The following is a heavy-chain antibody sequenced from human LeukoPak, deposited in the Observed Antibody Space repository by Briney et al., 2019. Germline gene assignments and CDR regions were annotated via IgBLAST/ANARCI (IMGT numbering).Heavy chain of an antibody. Sequence: SSETLSLTCAVYVDSFTDYYWTWIRQPPRKGLEWIGQINHRGSINYNPSLKSRVTISVDTSKNQFSLKLSSVTAADTAVYYCARPNSSWSRHNFDPWGQGTLVNVSS. CDR3: ARPNSSWSRHNFDP. J-gene: IGHJ5*02. CDR1: VDSFTDYY. V-gene: IGHV4-34*01. CDR2: INHRGSI. D-gene: IGHD6-13*01.